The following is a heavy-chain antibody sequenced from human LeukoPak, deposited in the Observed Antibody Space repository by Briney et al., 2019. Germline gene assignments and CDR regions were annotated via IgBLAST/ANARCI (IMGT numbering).Heavy chain of an antibody. J-gene: IGHJ4*02. Sequence: PGGSLRLSCAASRFAFSSYWMHWVRQAPGKGLVWVSQINTDGSSTTYADSVKGRLTISRDNAKNTLYLQMNSLRAEDTAVYYCARHKDWTFDYWGQGTLVTVSS. V-gene: IGHV3-74*01. CDR2: INTDGSST. D-gene: IGHD3/OR15-3a*01. CDR3: ARHKDWTFDY. CDR1: RFAFSSYW.